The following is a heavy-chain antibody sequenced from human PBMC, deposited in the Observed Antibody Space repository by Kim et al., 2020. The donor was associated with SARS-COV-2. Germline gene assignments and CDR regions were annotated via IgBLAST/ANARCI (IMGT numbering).Heavy chain of an antibody. V-gene: IGHV3-74*01. J-gene: IGHJ4*02. Sequence: GGSLRLSCAASGFPFSTDWMHWVRQAPGKGLIWVSRIDGSGTGTSYADSVKGRFTISRDSAKDTLYLQMNSLRADDTAVYYCVRAKYDGNCFGYWGQGTLVTVSS. CDR1: GFPFSTDW. D-gene: IGHD2-15*01. CDR3: VRAKYDGNCFGY. CDR2: IDGSGTGT.